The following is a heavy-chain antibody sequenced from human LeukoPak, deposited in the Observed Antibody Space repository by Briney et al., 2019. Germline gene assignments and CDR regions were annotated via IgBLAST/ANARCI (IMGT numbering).Heavy chain of an antibody. CDR3: ARSYYDSSGYYYYYYYYMDV. CDR2: ISAYNGNT. V-gene: IGHV1-18*01. CDR1: GYTFTSYG. Sequence: SVQVSFKASGYTFTSYGISWVRHAPGQGLAWIGWISAYNGNTNYSQKLQSRVTMTTDTSTSTAYMELRSLRSDDTAVYYCARSYYDSSGYYYYYYYYMDVWGKGTTVTISS. D-gene: IGHD3-22*01. J-gene: IGHJ6*03.